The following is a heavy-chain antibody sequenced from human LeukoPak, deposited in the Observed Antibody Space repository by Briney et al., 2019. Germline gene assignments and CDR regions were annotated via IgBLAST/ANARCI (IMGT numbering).Heavy chain of an antibody. Sequence: ASVKVSCKASGYTFTSCYMHWVRQAPGQGLEWMGIINPSGGSTSYAQKFQGRVTMTRDTSTSTIYMELSSLRSEDTAVYYCARDKTDSSTYSWFDPWGQGTLVTVSS. CDR2: INPSGGST. D-gene: IGHD6-13*01. J-gene: IGHJ5*02. CDR1: GYTFTSCY. CDR3: ARDKTDSSTYSWFDP. V-gene: IGHV1-46*01.